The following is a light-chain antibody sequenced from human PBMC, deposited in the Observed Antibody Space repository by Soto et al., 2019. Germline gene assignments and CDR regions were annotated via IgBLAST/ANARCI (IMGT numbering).Light chain of an antibody. CDR1: QSVSSN. V-gene: IGKV3D-15*01. CDR3: QQYNNWPLT. J-gene: IGKJ4*01. Sequence: EIVMTQSPATLSVSPGERATLSCRASQSVSSNLAWYQQKPGQAPRPLIYGASTRATGIPARFSGSGSGTELTLTISSLQSEDFAVYYCQQYNNWPLTFGGGTKVEIK. CDR2: GAS.